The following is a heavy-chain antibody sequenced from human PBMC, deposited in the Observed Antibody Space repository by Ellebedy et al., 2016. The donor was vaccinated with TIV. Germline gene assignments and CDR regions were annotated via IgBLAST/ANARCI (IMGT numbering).Heavy chain of an antibody. CDR1: GYTFTSYA. CDR2: INTGNGNT. V-gene: IGHV1-3*04. D-gene: IGHD1-1*01. J-gene: IGHJ6*02. CDR3: ARDWILLGLGTQKYGMDV. Sequence: AASVKVPCKASGYTFTSYALHWLRQPPGQRPEWMGWINTGNGNTKFSQKFQGRVTITRDTSASTAYMAMSSLRSEDTAVYYCARDWILLGLGTQKYGMDVWGQGTMVIVSS.